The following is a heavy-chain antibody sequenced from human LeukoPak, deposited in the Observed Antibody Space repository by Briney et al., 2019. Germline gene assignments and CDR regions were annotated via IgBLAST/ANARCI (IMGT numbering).Heavy chain of an antibody. CDR1: GFTFSSYG. J-gene: IGHJ6*02. D-gene: IGHD6-6*01. CDR3: AKDLLTRIAARPDGYYYGMDV. Sequence: GRSLRLSCAASGFTFSSYGMHWVRQAPGKGLEWVAVISYDGSNKYCADSVKGRFTISRDNSKNTLYLQMNSLRAEDTAVYYCAKDLLTRIAARPDGYYYGMDVWGQGTTVTVSS. CDR2: ISYDGSNK. V-gene: IGHV3-30*18.